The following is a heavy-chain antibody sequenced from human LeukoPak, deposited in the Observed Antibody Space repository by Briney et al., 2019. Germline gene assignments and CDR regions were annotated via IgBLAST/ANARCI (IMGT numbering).Heavy chain of an antibody. J-gene: IGHJ4*02. CDR1: GFTFSDHG. CDR2: IWHDGSEK. V-gene: IGHV3-33*01. D-gene: IGHD3-9*01. Sequence: PGRSLRLSCAASGFTFSDHGMHWVRQAPGKGLEWVAVIWHDGSEKYYGDSVKGRFTISRDDSKNTLHLQMNSLRAEDTGVYYCARDDNPTGYIYDYWGQGTLVTVSS. CDR3: ARDDNPTGYIYDY.